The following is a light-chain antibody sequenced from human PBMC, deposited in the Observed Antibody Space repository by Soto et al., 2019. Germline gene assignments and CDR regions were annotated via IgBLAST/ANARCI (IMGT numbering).Light chain of an antibody. CDR3: QQANSFPWT. V-gene: IGKV1-5*03. CDR2: KAS. J-gene: IGKJ1*01. CDR1: QTISSW. Sequence: DIQMTQSPSTLSGSVGDRVTITCRASQTISSWLAWYQQKPGKAPKLLIYKASTLKSGVPSRFSGSGSGTEFTLTISSLQPDDFATYYCQQANSFPWTFGRGTKVDIK.